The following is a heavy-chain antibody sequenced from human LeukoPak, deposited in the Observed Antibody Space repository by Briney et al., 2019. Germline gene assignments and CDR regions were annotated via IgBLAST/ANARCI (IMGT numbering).Heavy chain of an antibody. Sequence: GGSLRLSCAASGFTFSTYGMHWVRQAPGKGLEWVAYIQYDRSNQQYAGSVKGRFSISRDNSKNTLYLQMNSLRAEDTAVYYCARDSYYYDSNYYYYYMDVWGKGTTVTVSS. J-gene: IGHJ6*03. D-gene: IGHD3-22*01. CDR2: IQYDRSNQ. V-gene: IGHV3-30*02. CDR3: ARDSYYYDSNYYYYYMDV. CDR1: GFTFSTYG.